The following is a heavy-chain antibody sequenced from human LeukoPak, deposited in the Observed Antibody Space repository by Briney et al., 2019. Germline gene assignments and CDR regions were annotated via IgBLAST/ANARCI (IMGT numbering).Heavy chain of an antibody. Sequence: PSETLSLTCTVSGGSISSYYWSWIRQPPGKGLEWIGYIYYDWSFNYNPSLKSRVTISVDTSRNQFSLKVTSVTAADTAVYYCARAAIEGATTDLDYWGQGTLVTVSS. V-gene: IGHV4-59*01. J-gene: IGHJ4*02. D-gene: IGHD1-26*01. CDR2: IYYDWSF. CDR1: GGSISSYY. CDR3: ARAAIEGATTDLDY.